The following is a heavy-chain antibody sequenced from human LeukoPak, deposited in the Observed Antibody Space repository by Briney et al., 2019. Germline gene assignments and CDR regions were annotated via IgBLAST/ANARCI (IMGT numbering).Heavy chain of an antibody. D-gene: IGHD3-22*01. V-gene: IGHV4-61*02. Sequence: SETLSLTCTVSGGSISSGSYYWSWIRQPAGKGLEWIGRIYTSGSTNYNPSLKSRVTISVDTSKNQFSLKLSSVTAADTAVYYCARRVTTIVVVRRAFDIWGQGTMVTVSS. CDR3: ARRVTTIVVVRRAFDI. J-gene: IGHJ3*02. CDR1: GGSISSGSYY. CDR2: IYTSGST.